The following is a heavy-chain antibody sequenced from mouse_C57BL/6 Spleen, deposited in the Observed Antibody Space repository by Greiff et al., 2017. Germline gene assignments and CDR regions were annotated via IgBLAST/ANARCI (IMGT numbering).Heavy chain of an antibody. Sequence: EVQVVESGGGLVKPGGSLKLSCAASGFTFGSYAMSWVRQTPEKRLEWVATCSDGGSYTYYPDNVKGRFTLSRDNAKNNLYLQLSQLKSEDTAMYYCARVGVTTGFAYWGQGTLVTVSA. CDR1: GFTFGSYA. J-gene: IGHJ3*01. CDR3: ARVGVTTGFAY. D-gene: IGHD2-1*01. V-gene: IGHV5-4*01. CDR2: CSDGGSYT.